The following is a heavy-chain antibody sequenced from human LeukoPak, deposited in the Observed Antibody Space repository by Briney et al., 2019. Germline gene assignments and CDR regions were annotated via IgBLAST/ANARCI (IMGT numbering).Heavy chain of an antibody. V-gene: IGHV3-53*01. Sequence: GGSLRLSCAASGFTVSSNYMSWVRQAPGKGLEWVSVIYSGGSTYYADSVKGRFTISRDNAKNTLYLQMNSLRAEDTAVYYCARGSNSGSYYGSEYFQHWGQGTLVTVSS. CDR3: ARGSNSGSYYGSEYFQH. CDR2: IYSGGST. CDR1: GFTVSSNY. J-gene: IGHJ1*01. D-gene: IGHD1-26*01.